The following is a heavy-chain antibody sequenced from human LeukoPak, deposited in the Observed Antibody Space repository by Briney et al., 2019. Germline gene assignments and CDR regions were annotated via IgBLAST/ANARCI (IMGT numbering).Heavy chain of an antibody. Sequence: GGSLRLSCAASGFTFSSYAMSWVRQAPGKGLEWVSTFSGSGGSTYYADSVKGRFTISRDNSKNTLYLQMNSLRAEDTAVYYCRYKSSWNMVDFDYWGQGTLVTVSS. D-gene: IGHD2/OR15-2a*01. CDR3: RYKSSWNMVDFDY. V-gene: IGHV3-23*01. CDR1: GFTFSSYA. CDR2: FSGSGGST. J-gene: IGHJ4*02.